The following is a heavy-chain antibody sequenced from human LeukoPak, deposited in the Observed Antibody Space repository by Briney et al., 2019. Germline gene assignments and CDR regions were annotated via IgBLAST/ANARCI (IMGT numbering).Heavy chain of an antibody. CDR2: INTNTGNP. CDR1: GYTFTSYA. Sequence: GASVKVSCKASGYTFTSYAMNWVRQAPGQGLEWMGWINTNTGNPTYAQGFTGRFVFSLDTSVSTAYLQISSLKAEDTAVYYCARGLGDTYYYDSSGYYSPPLFDYWGQGTLVTVSS. J-gene: IGHJ4*02. CDR3: ARGLGDTYYYDSSGYYSPPLFDY. D-gene: IGHD3-22*01. V-gene: IGHV7-4-1*02.